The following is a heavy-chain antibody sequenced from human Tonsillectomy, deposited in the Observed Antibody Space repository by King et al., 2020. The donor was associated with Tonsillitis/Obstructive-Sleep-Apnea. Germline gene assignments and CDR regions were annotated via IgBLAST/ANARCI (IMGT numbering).Heavy chain of an antibody. J-gene: IGHJ4*02. CDR3: ARKGYSSGWYYFDY. CDR1: GFTFSSDG. CDR2: IWYDGSNK. Sequence: VQLVESGGGVVQPGRSLRLSCATSGFTFSSDGMHWVRQAPGKGLEWVAVIWYDGSNKYYAYAVKGRFTISRDNSKNTLYLQMNSLRAEDTAVYYCARKGYSSGWYYFDYWGQGTLVTVSS. V-gene: IGHV3-33*01. D-gene: IGHD6-19*01.